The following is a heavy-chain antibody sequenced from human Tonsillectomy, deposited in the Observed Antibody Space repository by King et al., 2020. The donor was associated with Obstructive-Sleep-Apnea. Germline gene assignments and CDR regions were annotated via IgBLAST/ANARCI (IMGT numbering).Heavy chain of an antibody. CDR1: GGSISSYY. CDR2: IYYSGST. V-gene: IGHV4-59*08. CDR3: AKLWFGEDDYGIDV. J-gene: IGHJ6*02. D-gene: IGHD3-10*01. Sequence: LQLQESGPGLVKPSETLSLTCTVSGGSISSYYWSWIRQPPGKGLGWIGYIYYSGSTNYNPSLKSRVTISVDTSKNQCSLKLSSVTAADTAVYYCAKLWFGEDDYGIDVWGQGTTVTVSS.